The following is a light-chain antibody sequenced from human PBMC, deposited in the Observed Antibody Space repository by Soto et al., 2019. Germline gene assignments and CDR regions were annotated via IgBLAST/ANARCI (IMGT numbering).Light chain of an antibody. Sequence: DIQMTQSASSLSASVGDRVTITCRASQSITNSLNWYQHKPGKAPSHVVYGASSLHSVVPSKFSGSASGTDLPLAISSLQPEDFAPYFCQQGQSMPFTVGPGTKVEIK. J-gene: IGKJ3*01. CDR1: QSITNS. CDR2: GAS. CDR3: QQGQSMPFT. V-gene: IGKV1-39*01.